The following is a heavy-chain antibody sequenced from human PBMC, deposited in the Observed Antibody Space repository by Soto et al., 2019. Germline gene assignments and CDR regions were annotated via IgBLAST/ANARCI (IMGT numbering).Heavy chain of an antibody. J-gene: IGHJ4*02. Sequence: GGSLRLSCAASGFTFSSYWMHCVRQAPGKGLVWVSRLKSDGSGTTYADSVKGRLTISRDNAKNTLYLQMNSLRAEDTAVYYCAKDLTWNQADYWGQGALVTVSS. D-gene: IGHD1-1*01. CDR3: AKDLTWNQADY. CDR2: LKSDGSGT. CDR1: GFTFSSYW. V-gene: IGHV3-74*01.